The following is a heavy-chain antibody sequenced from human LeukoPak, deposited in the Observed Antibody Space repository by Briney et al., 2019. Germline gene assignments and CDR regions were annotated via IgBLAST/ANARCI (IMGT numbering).Heavy chain of an antibody. CDR3: ARDDTPPYYDHYYYYMDV. D-gene: IGHD3-3*01. CDR2: ISAYNGNT. J-gene: IGHJ6*03. CDR1: GYTFTSYG. Sequence: GASVKVSCKASGYTFTSYGISWVRQAPGQGLEWMGWISAYNGNTNHAQKLQGRVTMTTDTSTSTAYMELRSLRSDDTAVYYCARDDTPPYYDHYYYYMDVWGKGTTVTVSS. V-gene: IGHV1-18*01.